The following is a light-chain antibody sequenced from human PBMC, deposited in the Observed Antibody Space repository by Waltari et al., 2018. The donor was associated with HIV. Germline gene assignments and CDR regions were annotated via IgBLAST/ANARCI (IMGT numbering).Light chain of an antibody. V-gene: IGKV3-15*01. CDR2: GAS. CDR3: QQYYNWPRT. J-gene: IGKJ1*01. CDR1: QSVSTS. Sequence: EIVMTQSPATLSVSPGERATLSCRASQSVSTSFAWYQQKPGQTPRVLIYGASTRATDIPARFSGSGSGTDFTLTISSLQSEDFAVYYCQQYYNWPRTFGQGTKVEIK.